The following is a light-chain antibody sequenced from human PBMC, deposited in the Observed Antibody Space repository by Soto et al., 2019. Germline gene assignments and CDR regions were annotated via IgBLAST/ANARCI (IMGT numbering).Light chain of an antibody. CDR3: EQYHILPYT. CDR1: QDISNY. CDR2: NAS. J-gene: IGKJ2*01. Sequence: DIQMTQSPSSLSASVGDRVTITCQASQDISNYVNWFQQKPGKAPKLLIYNASNLERGVRSRFSGSVSGTLFSFTISSLQPEDIAAYYCEQYHILPYTFGQGTKLQIK. V-gene: IGKV1-33*01.